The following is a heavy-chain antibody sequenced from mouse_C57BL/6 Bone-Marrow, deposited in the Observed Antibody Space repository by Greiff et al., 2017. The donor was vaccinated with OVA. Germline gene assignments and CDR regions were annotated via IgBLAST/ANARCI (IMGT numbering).Heavy chain of an antibody. CDR1: GFTFSSYG. CDR2: ISSGGSYT. J-gene: IGHJ3*01. V-gene: IGHV5-6*01. CDR3: ASPLPFAY. Sequence: EVQVVESGGDLVKPGGSLKLSCAASGFTFSSYGMSWVRQTPDKRLEWVATISSGGSYTYYPDSVKGRFTISRDNAKNTLYLQMSSLKSEDTAMYYCASPLPFAYWGQGTLVTVSA.